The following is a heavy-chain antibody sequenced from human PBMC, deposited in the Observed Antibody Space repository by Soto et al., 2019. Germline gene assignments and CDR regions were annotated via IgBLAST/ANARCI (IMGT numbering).Heavy chain of an antibody. Sequence: EVQLLESGGGLVQPGGSLRLSCAASGFTFSSYAMSWVRQAPGKGLEWVSAISGSGGSTYYADSVKGRFTISRDNSKNPLYLQMNSLRAEDTAVYYCAKAGYYDSSGYYLRGGYEDYWGQGTLVTVSS. CDR2: ISGSGGST. J-gene: IGHJ4*02. V-gene: IGHV3-23*01. D-gene: IGHD3-22*01. CDR3: AKAGYYDSSGYYLRGGYEDY. CDR1: GFTFSSYA.